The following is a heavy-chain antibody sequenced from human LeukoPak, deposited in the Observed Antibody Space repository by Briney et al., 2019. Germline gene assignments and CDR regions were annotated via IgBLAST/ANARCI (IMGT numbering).Heavy chain of an antibody. CDR1: GYTFTRFY. CDR2: INPSGSST. CDR3: ARNYDFWSGSYTGYYGMDV. D-gene: IGHD3-3*01. V-gene: IGHV1-46*01. Sequence: ASVKVSCKASGYTFTRFYIHWVRQAPGQGLEWMGIINPSGSSTTYKQKFQGRLTMTRDTSTSTVYMEVNSLRSEDTAVYYCARNYDFWSGSYTGYYGMDVWGQGTTVTVSS. J-gene: IGHJ6*02.